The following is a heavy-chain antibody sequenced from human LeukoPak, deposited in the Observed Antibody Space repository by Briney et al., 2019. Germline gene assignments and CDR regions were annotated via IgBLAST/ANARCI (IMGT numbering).Heavy chain of an antibody. D-gene: IGHD3-9*01. CDR1: GFTFGDYA. J-gene: IGHJ4*02. V-gene: IGHV3-49*03. CDR3: TSVRRYFDWQGEGYYFDY. Sequence: GGSLRLSCTASGFTFGDYAMSWFRQAPGKGLEWVGFIRSKAYGGTTEYAASVKGRFTISRDDSNSIAYQQMNSLKAEDTAVYYCTSVRRYFDWQGEGYYFDYWGQGTLVTVSS. CDR2: IRSKAYGGTT.